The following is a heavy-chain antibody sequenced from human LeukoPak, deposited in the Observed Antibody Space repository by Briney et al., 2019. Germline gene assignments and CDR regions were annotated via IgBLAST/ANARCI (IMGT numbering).Heavy chain of an antibody. CDR1: GFTFSDYY. V-gene: IGHV3-11*06. Sequence: GGSLRLSCAAPGFTFSDYYMSWIRQAPGKGLEWVSYISSSSSYTNYADSVKGRFTISRDNAKNSLHLQMNSLRAEDTAVYYCARAPHYSNYGPYYYGMDVWGQGTTVTVSS. CDR3: ARAPHYSNYGPYYYGMDV. D-gene: IGHD4-11*01. J-gene: IGHJ6*02. CDR2: ISSSSSYT.